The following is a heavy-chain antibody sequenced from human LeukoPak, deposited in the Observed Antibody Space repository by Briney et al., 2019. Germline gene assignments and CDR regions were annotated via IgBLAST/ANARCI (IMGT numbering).Heavy chain of an antibody. CDR2: ISSSGSTI. CDR3: ARSGYSYGPFDY. CDR1: GFTFSTYV. J-gene: IGHJ4*02. D-gene: IGHD5-18*01. V-gene: IGHV3-48*03. Sequence: PGGSLRLSCAASGFTFSTYVMNWFRQAPGKGLEWVSYISSSGSTIYYADSVKGRFTISRDNAKNSLYLQMNSLRAEDTAVYYCARSGYSYGPFDYWGQGTLVTVSS.